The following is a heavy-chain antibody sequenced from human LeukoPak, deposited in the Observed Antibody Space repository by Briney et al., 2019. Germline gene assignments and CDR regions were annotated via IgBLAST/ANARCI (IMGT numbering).Heavy chain of an antibody. CDR1: GDSVSSNNAA. Sequence: SQTLSLTCAISGDSVSSNNAAWNWIRLSPSRGLEWLGRTYYRSKWYNDYAVSVKSRIIINPDTSKNQFSLQLNSVTPEDTAVYYCARLTGVMGDWGQGTLVTVSS. D-gene: IGHD1-20*01. V-gene: IGHV6-1*01. CDR2: TYYRSKWYN. CDR3: ARLTGVMGD. J-gene: IGHJ4*02.